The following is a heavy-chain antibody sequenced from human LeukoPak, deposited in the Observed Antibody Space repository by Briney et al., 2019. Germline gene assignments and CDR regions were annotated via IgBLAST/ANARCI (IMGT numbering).Heavy chain of an antibody. CDR2: TYYRSKWYN. CDR1: GDXVSSNSGA. J-gene: IGHJ3*02. V-gene: IGHV6-1*01. D-gene: IGHD6-19*01. Sequence: SQTLSLTCAISGDXVSSNSGAWNWIRQSPSRGLEWLGRTYYRSKWYNDYAVSVESRITINPDTSKNQFSLQLNSVTPEDTAVYYCAKGQWLVNDAFSIWGQGTMVTVSS. CDR3: AKGQWLVNDAFSI.